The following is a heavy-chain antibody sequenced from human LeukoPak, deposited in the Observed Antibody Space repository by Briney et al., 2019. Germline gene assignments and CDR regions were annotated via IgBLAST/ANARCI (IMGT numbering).Heavy chain of an antibody. CDR1: GGSFSGYY. CDR2: INHSGST. J-gene: IGHJ5*02. CDR3: ARGGYDYVWGSYRSRWFDP. D-gene: IGHD3-16*02. Sequence: SETLSLTCAVYGGSFSGYYWSWIRQPPGKGLEWIGDINHSGSTNYNPSLKSRVTISVDTSKNQFSLKLSSVTAADTAVYYCARGGYDYVWGSYRSRWFDPWGQGTLVTVSS. V-gene: IGHV4-34*01.